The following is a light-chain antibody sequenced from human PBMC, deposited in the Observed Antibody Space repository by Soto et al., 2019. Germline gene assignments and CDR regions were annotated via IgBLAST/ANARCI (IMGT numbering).Light chain of an antibody. J-gene: IGKJ1*01. CDR3: QQYNSYWT. Sequence: DIQMTQSPSTLSASVGDRVTITCRASQSISSWLAWYQQKPGKAPNLLIYKASTLESGVPSRFSGSGSGTEFTLTISSLQPDDFATYYCQQYNSYWTFGQGTTVEIK. CDR2: KAS. CDR1: QSISSW. V-gene: IGKV1-5*03.